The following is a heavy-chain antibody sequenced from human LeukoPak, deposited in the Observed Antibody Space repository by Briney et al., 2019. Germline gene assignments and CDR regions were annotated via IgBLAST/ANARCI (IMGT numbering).Heavy chain of an antibody. CDR3: ARDNPGSGWYNFDY. V-gene: IGHV1-69*05. CDR1: GGTFSSYA. CDR2: IIPIFGTA. Sequence: SVKVSCKASGGTFSSYAISWVRQAPGQGLEWMGGIIPIFGTANYAQKLQGRVTMTTDTSTSTAYMELRSLRSDDTAVYYCARDNPGSGWYNFDYWGQGTLVTVSS. D-gene: IGHD6-19*01. J-gene: IGHJ4*02.